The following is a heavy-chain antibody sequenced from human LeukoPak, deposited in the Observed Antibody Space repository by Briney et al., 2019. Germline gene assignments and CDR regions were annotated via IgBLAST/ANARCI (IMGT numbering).Heavy chain of an antibody. D-gene: IGHD5-18*01. J-gene: IGHJ4*02. CDR3: ARARGYSYGFDY. CDR2: ISSSSSYI. Sequence: GGSLRLSCAASGFTFSSYSMNWARQAPGKGLEWVSSISSSSSYIYYADSVKGRFTISRDNAKNSLYLQMNSLRAEDTAVYYCARARGYSYGFDYWGQGTLVTVSS. V-gene: IGHV3-21*01. CDR1: GFTFSSYS.